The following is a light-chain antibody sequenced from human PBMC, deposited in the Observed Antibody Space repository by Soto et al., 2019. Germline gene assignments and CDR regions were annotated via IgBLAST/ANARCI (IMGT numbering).Light chain of an antibody. Sequence: EIVMTQSPATLSVSPGERATLSCRASQSVSSNLAWYQQKPGQAPRLLIYGASTRATGIPARFSGSGSGTGFTLTISSLQSEDFAVYYCQQYNNWPPRFGPGTKVDIK. V-gene: IGKV3-15*01. CDR2: GAS. J-gene: IGKJ3*01. CDR1: QSVSSN. CDR3: QQYNNWPPR.